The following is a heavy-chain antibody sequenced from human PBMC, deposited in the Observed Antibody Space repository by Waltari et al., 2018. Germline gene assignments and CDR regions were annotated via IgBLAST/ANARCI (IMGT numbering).Heavy chain of an antibody. Sequence: QVQLQESGPGLVKPSQTLSLTCTVSGGSIRSGGYYWSWIRPHPGQGREWIGYIYHSGSTYYNPSLKSRVTISVDRSKNQFSLKLSSVTAADTAVYYCARVWKGITMIVVVNGYAFDIWGQGTMVTVSS. CDR3: ARVWKGITMIVVVNGYAFDI. D-gene: IGHD3-22*01. CDR2: IYHSGST. J-gene: IGHJ3*02. CDR1: GGSIRSGGYY. V-gene: IGHV4-31*03.